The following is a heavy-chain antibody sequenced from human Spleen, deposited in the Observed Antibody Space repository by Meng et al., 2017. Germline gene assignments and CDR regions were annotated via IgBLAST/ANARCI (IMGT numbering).Heavy chain of an antibody. CDR1: GFSLSTSGVG. V-gene: IGHV2-5*02. CDR3: AHSPSTFNWFDP. D-gene: IGHD3-16*01. Sequence: QITLKESGPTLVKATQTLTLTCTFSGFSLSTSGVGVAWIRQPPGKALEWLALSHWDDDKRYRPYLKSRLTITKDTSKNQVVLTMTNMNPVDTATYYCAHSPSTFNWFDPWGQGTLVTVSS. J-gene: IGHJ5*02. CDR2: SHWDDDK.